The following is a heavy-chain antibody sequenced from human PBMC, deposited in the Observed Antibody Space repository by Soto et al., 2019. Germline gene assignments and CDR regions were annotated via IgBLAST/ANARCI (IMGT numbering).Heavy chain of an antibody. Sequence: LSQTLSLTCAISGDSVSSNTASWNWISQSPSRGLEWLGRTYFSSKWYNDYAVSVKSRIIINPDTSNNQFSLQLNSVTPEDTAVYFCAKGDNLGPKAGYAFDPWGQGIMVTVS. CDR1: GDSVSSNTAS. CDR2: TYFSSKWYN. CDR3: AKGDNLGPKAGYAFDP. D-gene: IGHD5-12*01. V-gene: IGHV6-1*01. J-gene: IGHJ5*02.